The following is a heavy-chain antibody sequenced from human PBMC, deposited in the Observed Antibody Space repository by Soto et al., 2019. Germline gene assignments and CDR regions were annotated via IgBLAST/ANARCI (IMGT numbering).Heavy chain of an antibody. CDR1: GGTFSSYA. D-gene: IGHD3-10*01. J-gene: IGHJ5*02. Sequence: QVQLVQSGAEVKKPGSSVKVSCKASGGTFSSYAISWVRQAPGQGLEWMGGIIPIFGTANYAQKFQGRVTITADEYTSTAYMELRSLRSEDTAVYYCARVEDLPLGGNNWFDPWGQGTLVTVSS. CDR3: ARVEDLPLGGNNWFDP. CDR2: IIPIFGTA. V-gene: IGHV1-69*01.